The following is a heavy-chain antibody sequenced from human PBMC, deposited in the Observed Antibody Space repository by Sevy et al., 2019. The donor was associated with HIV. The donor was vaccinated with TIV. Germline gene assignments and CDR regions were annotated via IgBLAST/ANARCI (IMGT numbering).Heavy chain of an antibody. Sequence: ETLSLTCTVSGGSISSYYWSWIRQPPGKGLEWIGYIYYSGSTNYNPSLKSRVTISVDTSKNQFSLKLSSVTAADTAVYYCARLYYDFWSGYYYYYGMDVWGHGTTVTVSS. V-gene: IGHV4-59*01. J-gene: IGHJ6*02. CDR3: ARLYYDFWSGYYYYYGMDV. CDR2: IYYSGST. D-gene: IGHD3-3*01. CDR1: GGSISSYY.